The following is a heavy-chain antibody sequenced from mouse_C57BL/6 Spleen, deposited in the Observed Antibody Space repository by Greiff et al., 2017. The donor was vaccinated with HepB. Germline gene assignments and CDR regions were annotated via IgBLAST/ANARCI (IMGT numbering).Heavy chain of an antibody. J-gene: IGHJ3*01. Sequence: QVQLQQSGAELVKPGASVKISCKASGYAFSSYWMNWVKQRPGKGLEWIGQIYPGDGDTNYNGKFKGKATLTADKSSSTAYMQLSSLTSEDSAVYFCARCLDGYCAWFAYWGQGTLVTVSA. CDR1: GYAFSSYW. D-gene: IGHD2-3*01. CDR3: ARCLDGYCAWFAY. CDR2: IYPGDGDT. V-gene: IGHV1-80*01.